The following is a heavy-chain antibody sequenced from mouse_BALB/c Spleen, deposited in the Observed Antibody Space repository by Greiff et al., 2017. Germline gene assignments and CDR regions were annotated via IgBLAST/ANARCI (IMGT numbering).Heavy chain of an antibody. D-gene: IGHD2-4*01. V-gene: IGHV2-9*02. CDR1: GFSLTSYG. CDR2: IWAGGST. Sequence: VQLVESGPGLVAPSQSLSITCTVSGFSLTSYGVHWVRQPPGKGLEWLGVIWAGGSTNYNSALMSRLSISTDNSKSQVFLKMNSLQTDDTAMYYCATDYDYVYYSMDDWGQGTSVTVSS. CDR3: ATDYDYVYYSMDD. J-gene: IGHJ4*01.